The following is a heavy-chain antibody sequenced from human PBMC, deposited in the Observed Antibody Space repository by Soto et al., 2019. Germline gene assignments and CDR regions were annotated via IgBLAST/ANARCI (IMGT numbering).Heavy chain of an antibody. D-gene: IGHD3-10*01. CDR3: AKDGHYGHPPDH. V-gene: IGHV3-30*18. Sequence: QVQLVESGGGAVQPGRSLRLSCVTSGFTMRSYGLDWVRQAPGKGLEWVGTLSYDGTDKNYADSVKGRFTVSRDESKKTLYLQMDSLSAEDTATYYCAKDGHYGHPPDHWGQGTLVTVSS. CDR2: LSYDGTDK. CDR1: GFTMRSYG. J-gene: IGHJ4*02.